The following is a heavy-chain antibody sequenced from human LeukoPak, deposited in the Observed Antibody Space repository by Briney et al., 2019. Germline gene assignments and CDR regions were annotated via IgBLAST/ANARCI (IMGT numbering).Heavy chain of an antibody. D-gene: IGHD1-26*01. J-gene: IGHJ4*02. Sequence: ESLKISCKGSGYSFISYWIGWVRQMPGKGPEWMGIIYPGDSDTRYSPSFQGQVTISADKSITTAYLQWSSLKASDTAMYYCARREGAMSFDYWGQGTLVTVSS. CDR3: ARREGAMSFDY. V-gene: IGHV5-51*01. CDR1: GYSFISYW. CDR2: IYPGDSDT.